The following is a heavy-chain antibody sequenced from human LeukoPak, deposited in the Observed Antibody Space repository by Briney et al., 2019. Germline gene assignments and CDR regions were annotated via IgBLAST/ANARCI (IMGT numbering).Heavy chain of an antibody. D-gene: IGHD1-26*01. Sequence: PGGSLRLSCAASGFTFDDYGMCWVRQAPGKGLEWVSGINWNGGSTGYADSVKGRFTISRDNAKNSLYLQMNSLRAEDTALYYCTSGGIYYGAAFDFWGQGTLVTVSS. CDR2: INWNGGST. CDR1: GFTFDDYG. CDR3: TSGGIYYGAAFDF. J-gene: IGHJ4*02. V-gene: IGHV3-20*04.